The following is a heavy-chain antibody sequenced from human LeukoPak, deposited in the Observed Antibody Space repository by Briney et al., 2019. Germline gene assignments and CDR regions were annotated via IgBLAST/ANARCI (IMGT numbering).Heavy chain of an antibody. V-gene: IGHV1-69*13. J-gene: IGHJ4*02. CDR2: IIPIFGTA. CDR3: AALPYYYDSSWSDY. D-gene: IGHD3-22*01. CDR1: GGTFSSYA. Sequence: ASVKVSCKASGGTFSSYAISWVRQAPGQGLEWMGGIIPIFGTANYAQKFQGRVTITADESTSTAYMELSSLRSEDTAVYYCAALPYYYDSSWSDYWGQGTLVTVSS.